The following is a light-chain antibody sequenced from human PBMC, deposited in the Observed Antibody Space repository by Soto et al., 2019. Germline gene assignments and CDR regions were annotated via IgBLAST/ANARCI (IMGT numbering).Light chain of an antibody. V-gene: IGKV1-39*01. Sequence: IQMTQSPSSLSASVGDRVTITCRASQSISTYLNWYQQKPGKAPKLLISGSTSLQSGVPSRFSGSGSGTDFTLTISSLQPEDFATYHCQQSYSPFWTFGQGTKGGYQ. CDR2: GST. CDR3: QQSYSPFWT. J-gene: IGKJ1*01. CDR1: QSISTY.